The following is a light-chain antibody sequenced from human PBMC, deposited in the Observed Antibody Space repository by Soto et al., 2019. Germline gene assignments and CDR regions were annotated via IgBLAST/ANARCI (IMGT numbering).Light chain of an antibody. CDR3: KTWGSGIVV. V-gene: IGLV4-69*01. CDR2: LNNDGSH. J-gene: IGLJ7*01. Sequence: QPVLTQSPSASASLGASVKLTCTLSSGHSDYAIAWHQQQPEKGPRFLMKLNNDGSHTKGDGIPARFSGSTSGPERYLIISSLQSEDEVDYYCKTWGSGIVVFGGGTQLTGL. CDR1: SGHSDYA.